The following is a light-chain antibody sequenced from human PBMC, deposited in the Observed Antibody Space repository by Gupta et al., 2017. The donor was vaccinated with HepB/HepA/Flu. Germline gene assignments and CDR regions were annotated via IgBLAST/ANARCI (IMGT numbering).Light chain of an antibody. CDR1: SSDFGAYNY. V-gene: IGLV2-14*03. CDR2: DVS. Sequence: QSALTQPAPVSGSPGPSITITCTGTSSDFGAYNYVSWYQQYPGKAPKVLIYDVSDRPSGVSNRFSGSKSGNTASLTISGLQAEDEADYYCSSYTSSSPYVFGTGTKVSVL. CDR3: SSYTSSSPYV. J-gene: IGLJ1*01.